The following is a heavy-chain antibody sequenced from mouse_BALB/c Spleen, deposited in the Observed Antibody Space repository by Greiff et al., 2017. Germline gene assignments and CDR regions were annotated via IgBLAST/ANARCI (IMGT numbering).Heavy chain of an antibody. CDR1: GYTFTDYN. CDR3: ARDDYGFGDY. J-gene: IGHJ2*01. V-gene: IGHV1S29*02. D-gene: IGHD2-4*01. Sequence: VQLQQSGPELVKPGASVKISCTASGYTFTDYNMHWVKQSHGKSLEWIGYIYPYNGGTGYNQKFTSKATLTVDNSSSTAYMELRSLTSEDSAVYYCARDDYGFGDYWGQGTTLTVSS. CDR2: IYPYNGGT.